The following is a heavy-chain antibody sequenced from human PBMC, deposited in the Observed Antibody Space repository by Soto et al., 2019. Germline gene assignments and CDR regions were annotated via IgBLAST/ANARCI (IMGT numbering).Heavy chain of an antibody. V-gene: IGHV4-39*01. CDR1: GGSISSSSYY. D-gene: IGHD3-22*01. Sequence: SSETLSLTCTVSGGSISSSSYYWGWIRQPPGKGLEWIGSIYYSGSTYYNPSLKSRVTISVDTSKNQFSLKLSSVTAADTAVYYCARGGYYYDSSGYYVPDAFDIWRQGTMVTVSS. CDR2: IYYSGST. CDR3: ARGGYYYDSSGYYVPDAFDI. J-gene: IGHJ3*02.